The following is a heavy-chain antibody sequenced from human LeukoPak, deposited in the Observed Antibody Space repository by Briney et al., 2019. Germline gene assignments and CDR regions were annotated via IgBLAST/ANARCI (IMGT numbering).Heavy chain of an antibody. V-gene: IGHV3-23*01. CDR1: GFTFSSYG. Sequence: PGGSLRLSCAASGFTFSSYGMSWVRQAPGKGLEWVSAISGSGGSTYYAHSVKGRFIISRDNSKNSLYLQMNSLRAEDTAVYYCAKDLTMIVVAVDYWGQGTLVTVSS. J-gene: IGHJ4*02. CDR3: AKDLTMIVVAVDY. D-gene: IGHD3-22*01. CDR2: ISGSGGST.